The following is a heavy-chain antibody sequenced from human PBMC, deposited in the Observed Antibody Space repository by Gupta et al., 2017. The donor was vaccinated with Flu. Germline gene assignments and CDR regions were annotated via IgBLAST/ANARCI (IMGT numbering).Heavy chain of an antibody. CDR3: ARSVIRGRTYYFDY. CDR1: GGSISSGSYY. D-gene: IGHD2-15*01. V-gene: IGHV4-61*02. CDR2: IYTSGST. Sequence: QVQLQESGPGLVKPSQTLSLTCTVSGGSISSGSYYWSWIRQPAGKGLEWIGRIYTSGSTNYNPSLKSRVTISVDTSKNQFSLKLSSVTAADTAVYYCARSVIRGRTYYFDYWGQGTLVTVAS. J-gene: IGHJ4*02.